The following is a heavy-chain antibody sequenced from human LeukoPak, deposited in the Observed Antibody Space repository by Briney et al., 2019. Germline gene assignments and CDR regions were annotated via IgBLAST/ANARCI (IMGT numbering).Heavy chain of an antibody. Sequence: GRSLRLACAASGFTFSTSAMHWVRQPPGQGLEWVALIWSDENTRYYADSVKGRFTISRDNSKNTLSLQMNDLRADDTAIYYCARERRDYGNPIDYWGQGTLVAVSS. D-gene: IGHD4-17*01. CDR2: IWSDENTR. V-gene: IGHV3-33*01. J-gene: IGHJ4*02. CDR3: ARERRDYGNPIDY. CDR1: GFTFSTSA.